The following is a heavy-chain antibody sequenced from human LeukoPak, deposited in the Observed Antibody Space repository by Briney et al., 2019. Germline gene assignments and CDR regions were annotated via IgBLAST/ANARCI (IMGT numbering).Heavy chain of an antibody. Sequence: GGSLRLSCAASGFNVSNNYMSWVRQAPGKGLEWVSRINSVGSSTSYADSVKGRFTISRDNAKNTLYLQMNSLRAEDTAVYYCARERTSGWDAFDFWGQGTLVTVSS. V-gene: IGHV3-74*01. D-gene: IGHD6-19*01. CDR2: INSVGSST. J-gene: IGHJ4*02. CDR3: ARERTSGWDAFDF. CDR1: GFNVSNNY.